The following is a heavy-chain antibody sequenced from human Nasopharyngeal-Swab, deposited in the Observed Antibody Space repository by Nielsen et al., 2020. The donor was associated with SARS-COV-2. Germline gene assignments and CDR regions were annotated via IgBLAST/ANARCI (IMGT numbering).Heavy chain of an antibody. J-gene: IGHJ6*02. CDR3: AKDLASGGRSSWTGFFYYYYGMDV. CDR2: ISGSGGST. Sequence: GESLKISCAASGFTFSSYAMSWVRQAPGKGLEWVSAISGSGGSTYYADSVKGRFTISRDNSKNTLYLQMNSLSAEDTAVYYCAKDLASGGRSSWTGFFYYYYGMDVWGQGTTVTVSS. D-gene: IGHD6-13*01. CDR1: GFTFSSYA. V-gene: IGHV3-23*01.